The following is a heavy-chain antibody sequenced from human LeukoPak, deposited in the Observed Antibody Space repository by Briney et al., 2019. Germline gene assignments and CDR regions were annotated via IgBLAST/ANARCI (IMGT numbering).Heavy chain of an antibody. CDR1: GFTFSSYG. Sequence: TGGSLRLSCAASGFTFSSYGMHWVRQAPGKGLEWVAVISYDGSNKYYADSVKGRFTISRDNSKNTLYLQMNSLRAEDTAVYYCAKTASQYSPLTSFDYWGQGTLVTVSS. V-gene: IGHV3-30*18. D-gene: IGHD3-3*01. CDR2: ISYDGSNK. CDR3: AKTASQYSPLTSFDY. J-gene: IGHJ4*02.